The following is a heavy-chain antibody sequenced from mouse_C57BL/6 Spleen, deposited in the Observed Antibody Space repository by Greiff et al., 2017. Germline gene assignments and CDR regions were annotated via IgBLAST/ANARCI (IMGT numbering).Heavy chain of an antibody. D-gene: IGHD1-1*01. J-gene: IGHJ2*01. CDR2: IYPGDGDT. CDR3: ARLLRSLYYFDY. CDR1: GYAFSSSW. Sequence: VQLQQSGPELVKPGASVKISCKASGYAFSSSWMNWVKQRPGKGLEWIGRIYPGDGDTNYNGKFKGKATLTADKSSSTAYMQLSSLTSEDSAVYCCARLLRSLYYFDYWGQGTTLTVSS. V-gene: IGHV1-82*01.